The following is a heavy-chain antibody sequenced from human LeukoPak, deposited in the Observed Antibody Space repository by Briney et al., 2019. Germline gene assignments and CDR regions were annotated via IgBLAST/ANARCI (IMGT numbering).Heavy chain of an antibody. J-gene: IGHJ4*02. CDR1: GFTFSDSW. V-gene: IGHV3-7*01. CDR3: TRGDPDY. D-gene: IGHD2-21*02. CDR2: INNRGTST. Sequence: GGSLRLSCAASGFTFSDSWMQWVRQAPGKGLEWVANINNRGTSTYVADSVRGRFTISRDNAKKSLFLQMNSLRAEDTAVYYCTRGDPDYWGQGTLVTVSS.